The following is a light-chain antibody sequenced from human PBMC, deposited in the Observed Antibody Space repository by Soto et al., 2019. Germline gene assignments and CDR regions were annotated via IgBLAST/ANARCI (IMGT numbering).Light chain of an antibody. CDR2: GAS. CDR1: QSVSSSS. V-gene: IGKV3-20*01. Sequence: EFVFTQSPGTLSLSPGERATLSCRASQSVSSSSLAWYQQKPGQAPRLLIYGASSRATGIPDRFSGSGSGTDFTLTISRLEPEDFAVYYCQQDGSSPLTFGQGTKVDIK. J-gene: IGKJ1*01. CDR3: QQDGSSPLT.